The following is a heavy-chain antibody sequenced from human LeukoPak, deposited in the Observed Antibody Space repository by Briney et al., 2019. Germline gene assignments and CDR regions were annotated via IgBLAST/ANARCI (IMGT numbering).Heavy chain of an antibody. Sequence: GGSLRLSCAASGFTFSSYWMHWVRQAPGKGLEWVAFIQYDESIKLYVDSVKGRFTISRDNSKNTLYLQMNSLRLDDTAVYYCAKDVVGQQWPENYWGQGTLVTVSS. CDR2: IQYDESIK. CDR1: GFTFSSYW. V-gene: IGHV3-30*02. D-gene: IGHD6-19*01. CDR3: AKDVVGQQWPENY. J-gene: IGHJ4*02.